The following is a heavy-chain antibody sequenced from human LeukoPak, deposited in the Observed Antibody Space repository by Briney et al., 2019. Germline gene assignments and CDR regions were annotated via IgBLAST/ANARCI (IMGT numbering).Heavy chain of an antibody. D-gene: IGHD2-2*01. V-gene: IGHV4-30-4*08. CDR1: GGSISSGDYY. CDR2: IYYSGST. CDR3: ARGRYAAAAFDY. Sequence: SETLSLTCTVSGGSISSGDYYWSWIRQPPGKGLEWIGYIYYSGSTYYNPSLKSRVTISVDTSKDQFSLKLSSVTAADTAVYYCARGRYAAAAFDYWGQGTLVTVSS. J-gene: IGHJ4*02.